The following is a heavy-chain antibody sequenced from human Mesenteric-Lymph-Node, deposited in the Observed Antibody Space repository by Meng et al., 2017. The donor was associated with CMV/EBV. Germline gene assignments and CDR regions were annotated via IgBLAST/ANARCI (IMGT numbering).Heavy chain of an antibody. Sequence: SETLSLTCTVSGGSISSYYWSWIRQPPGKGLEWIGRIYHSGTTNYNPSLKSRVTISVDTYKNQFSLKLSSVTAADTAVYYCARGFWSGYYSDYWGQGTLVTVSS. CDR2: IYHSGTT. CDR3: ARGFWSGYYSDY. D-gene: IGHD3-3*01. CDR1: GGSISSYY. J-gene: IGHJ4*02. V-gene: IGHV4-59*01.